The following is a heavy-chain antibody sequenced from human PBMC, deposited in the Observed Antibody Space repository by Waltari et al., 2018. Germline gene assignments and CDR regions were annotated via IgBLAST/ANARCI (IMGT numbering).Heavy chain of an antibody. J-gene: IGHJ4*02. CDR3: ARVMGYSGYGFDY. CDR2: YSGGST. CDR1: GFTVSRND. D-gene: IGHD5-12*01. V-gene: IGHV3-53*01. Sequence: EVQLVASGGGLIQPGGSLRLSCAASGFTVSRNDMSWVRQAPGKGLEWIIYSGGSTYYADSVKGRFTISRDNSKNTLYLQMNSLRAEDTAVYYCARVMGYSGYGFDYWGQGTLVTVSS.